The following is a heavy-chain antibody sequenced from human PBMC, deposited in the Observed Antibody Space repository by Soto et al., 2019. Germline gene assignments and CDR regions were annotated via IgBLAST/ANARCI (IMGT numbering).Heavy chain of an antibody. CDR2: IYSGGST. CDR3: AREMGVPAARGCYYYYGMDV. V-gene: IGHV3-53*02. CDR1: GFTVSSNY. J-gene: IGHJ6*02. D-gene: IGHD2-2*01. Sequence: EVQLVETGGGLIQPGGSLRLSCAASGFTVSSNYMSWVRQAPGKGLEWVSVIYSGGSTYYADSVKGRFTISRDNSKNKLYLQMNSLRAEDTAVYYCAREMGVPAARGCYYYYGMDVWGQGTTVTVSS.